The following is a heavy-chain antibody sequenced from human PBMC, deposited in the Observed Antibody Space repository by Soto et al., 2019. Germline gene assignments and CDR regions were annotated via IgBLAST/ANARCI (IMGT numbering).Heavy chain of an antibody. Sequence: ASVKVSCKASGYTFTSYAMHWVRQAPGQRLEWMGWINAGNGKTKYSQKIQGRVTTTRDTSASTAYMELSSLRSEDTAIYYCARAISGYVTWGQGTLVTVS. CDR1: GYTFTSYA. CDR3: ARAISGYVT. J-gene: IGHJ5*02. V-gene: IGHV1-3*01. CDR2: INAGNGKT. D-gene: IGHD5-12*01.